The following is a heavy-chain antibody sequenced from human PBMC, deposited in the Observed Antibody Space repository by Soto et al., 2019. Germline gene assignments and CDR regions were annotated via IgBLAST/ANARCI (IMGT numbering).Heavy chain of an antibody. CDR1: GDTFTDYY. D-gene: IGHD2-21*02. Sequence: QVQLMQSGAEVKKPGASVTVSCKASGDTFTDYYIHWVRQAPGQGLEWMGTVNPSGGHTTYAQHFLGRVTMTRDPSTSTLDMELTSLTSDDTAVYYCARGGHVVVVTAALDYWGQGTLVTVSS. CDR3: ARGGHVVVVTAALDY. CDR2: VNPSGGHT. V-gene: IGHV1-46*01. J-gene: IGHJ4*02.